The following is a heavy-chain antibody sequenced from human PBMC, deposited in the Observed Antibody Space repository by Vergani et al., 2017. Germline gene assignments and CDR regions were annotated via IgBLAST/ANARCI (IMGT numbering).Heavy chain of an antibody. Sequence: EVKLVESGGDLVQPGGSLRLSCAASGFPFSGYNMNWVRQAPGKGLEWLSHINSHSSVIQYADSVRGRFTVSRDNGNDSLYLQMNSLRAEDTAVYYCAKEGGYYYGSGSYRTWDYYYGMDVWGQGTTVTVSS. V-gene: IGHV3-48*01. CDR2: INSHSSVI. CDR1: GFPFSGYN. J-gene: IGHJ6*02. D-gene: IGHD3-10*01. CDR3: AKEGGYYYGSGSYRTWDYYYGMDV.